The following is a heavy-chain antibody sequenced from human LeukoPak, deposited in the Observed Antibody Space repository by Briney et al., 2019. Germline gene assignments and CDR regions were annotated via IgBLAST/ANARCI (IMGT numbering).Heavy chain of an antibody. CDR1: GFTFSSYG. Sequence: PGGSLRLSCAASGFTFSSYGMHWVRQAPGKGLEWVAVISYDGSNKYYADSVKGRFTISRDNAKNSLYLQMNGLRAEDTAVYYCARERLDFWSGYYRGDLDPWGQGTLVTVSS. CDR3: ARERLDFWSGYYRGDLDP. D-gene: IGHD3-3*01. J-gene: IGHJ5*02. V-gene: IGHV3-30*03. CDR2: ISYDGSNK.